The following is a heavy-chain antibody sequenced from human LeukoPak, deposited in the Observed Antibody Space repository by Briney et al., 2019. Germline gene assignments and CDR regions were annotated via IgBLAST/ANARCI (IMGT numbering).Heavy chain of an antibody. D-gene: IGHD2-2*01. CDR2: IYYSGST. Sequence: SETLSLTCALSGGSISNSNYYWGWIRQSPVKGLEWIGSIYYSGSTYYNPSLKSRVTISVDTSKNQFSLHLSSVTAADTAVYYCARNWGYCRSTSCSDTYYYNYYGMDAWGQGTTVTVTS. CDR1: GGSISNSNYY. CDR3: ARNWGYCRSTSCSDTYYYNYYGMDA. J-gene: IGHJ6*02. V-gene: IGHV4-39*07.